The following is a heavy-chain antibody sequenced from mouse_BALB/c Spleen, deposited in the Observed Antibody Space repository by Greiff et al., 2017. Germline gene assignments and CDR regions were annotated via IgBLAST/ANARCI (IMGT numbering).Heavy chain of an antibody. J-gene: IGHJ2*01. V-gene: IGHV1S81*02. Sequence: VKLQQSGAELVKPGASVKLSCKASGYTFTSYWMHWVKQRPGQGLEWIGEINPSNGRTNYNEKFKSKATLTVDKSSSTAYMQLSSLTSEDSAVYYCARPDGYYGYWGQGTTLTVSS. CDR1: GYTFTSYW. D-gene: IGHD2-3*01. CDR2: INPSNGRT. CDR3: ARPDGYYGY.